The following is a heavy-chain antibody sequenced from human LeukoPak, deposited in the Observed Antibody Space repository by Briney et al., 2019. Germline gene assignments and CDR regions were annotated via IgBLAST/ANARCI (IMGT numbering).Heavy chain of an antibody. V-gene: IGHV3-48*04. Sequence: GGSLRPSCAASGFTFGDYAMIWVRQTPGKGLEWLSYIVSFSSPVYYADSVKGRFTISRDNAKNSPYLQMNSLRAEDTAMYYCARFLNNYTYADYWGQGTLVTVSS. CDR1: GFTFGDYA. CDR3: ARFLNNYTYADY. D-gene: IGHD1/OR15-1a*01. CDR2: IVSFSSPV. J-gene: IGHJ4*02.